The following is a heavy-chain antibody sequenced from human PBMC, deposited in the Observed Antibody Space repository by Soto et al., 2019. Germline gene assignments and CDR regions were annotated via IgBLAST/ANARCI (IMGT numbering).Heavy chain of an antibody. Sequence: ESGGGLVQPGRSLRLSCAASGFTFDDYAMHWVRQAPGKGLEWVSGISWNSGSIDFADSVKGRFTISRDNAKNSLYLQMNSLRAEDTALYYCAKPATGQIDAFDIWGQGTMVTVSS. CDR2: ISWNSGSI. D-gene: IGHD2-15*01. CDR3: AKPATGQIDAFDI. CDR1: GFTFDDYA. J-gene: IGHJ3*02. V-gene: IGHV3-9*01.